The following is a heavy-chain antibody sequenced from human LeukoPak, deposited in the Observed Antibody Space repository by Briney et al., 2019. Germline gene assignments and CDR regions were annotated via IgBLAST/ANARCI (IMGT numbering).Heavy chain of an antibody. J-gene: IGHJ4*02. Sequence: KPGGSLRLSCAASGFTFSSYSMNWVRQAPGKGLEWVSSISSSSSYVYYADSVKGRFTISRDNAKNSLYLQMNSLRAEDTAVYYCARDLEYYYGSGRMGMTYYFDYWGQGTLVTVSS. V-gene: IGHV3-21*01. CDR1: GFTFSSYS. CDR2: ISSSSSYV. D-gene: IGHD3-10*01. CDR3: ARDLEYYYGSGRMGMTYYFDY.